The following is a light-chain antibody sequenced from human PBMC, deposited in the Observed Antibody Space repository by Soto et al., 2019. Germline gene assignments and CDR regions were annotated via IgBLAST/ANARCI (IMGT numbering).Light chain of an antibody. CDR1: QTVSTY. Sequence: EIVLTQSPATLSLSPGERATLSCRASQTVSTYLAWYQHKPGQAPRLLIYDASTRATGIPARFSGSGSGTDFTLTISSLEPEDFAVYYCQQRSNWSWTFGQGTKVEIK. V-gene: IGKV3-11*01. CDR2: DAS. J-gene: IGKJ1*01. CDR3: QQRSNWSWT.